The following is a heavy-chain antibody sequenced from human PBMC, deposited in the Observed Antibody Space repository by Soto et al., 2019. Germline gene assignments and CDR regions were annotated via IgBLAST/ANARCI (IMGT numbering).Heavy chain of an antibody. CDR1: GFTFSSYA. D-gene: IGHD3-10*01. J-gene: IGHJ4*02. Sequence: GGSLRLSCAASGFTFSSYAMSWVRQAPGKGLEWVSAISGSGGSTYYADSVKGRFTISRDNSKNTLYLQMNSLRAEDTAVYYCAKVPYYYGSGSYYFFPPFADYWGQGTLVTVSS. CDR3: AKVPYYYGSGSYYFFPPFADY. CDR2: ISGSGGST. V-gene: IGHV3-23*01.